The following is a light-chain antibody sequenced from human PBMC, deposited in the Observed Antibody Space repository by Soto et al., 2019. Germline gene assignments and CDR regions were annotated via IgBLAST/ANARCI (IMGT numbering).Light chain of an antibody. CDR3: QQYNNWPLT. V-gene: IGKV3-15*01. Sequence: EIVMTQSPATLSVSPGERATLSCMASQSVSGNLAWYQQKPGQAPRLLIYGASTRATGISARFSASGSGTEFTLTISSLQSEDFAVYYCQQYNNWPLTFGGGTKVEIK. J-gene: IGKJ4*01. CDR1: QSVSGN. CDR2: GAS.